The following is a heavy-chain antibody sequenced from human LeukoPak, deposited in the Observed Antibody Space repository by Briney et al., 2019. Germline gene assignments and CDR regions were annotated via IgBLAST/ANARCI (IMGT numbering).Heavy chain of an antibody. Sequence: KAGGSLRLSCAGSGFTFSNYNINWVRQAPGKGLEWVSCISSRGSYIYYADSVKGRFTISRDNAKNSLYLQMNSLRAEDTAVYYCTKDGRVASAATRPTYYYGMDVWGQGTTVIVSS. V-gene: IGHV3-21*01. CDR2: ISSRGSYI. J-gene: IGHJ6*02. D-gene: IGHD2-15*01. CDR1: GFTFSNYN. CDR3: TKDGRVASAATRPTYYYGMDV.